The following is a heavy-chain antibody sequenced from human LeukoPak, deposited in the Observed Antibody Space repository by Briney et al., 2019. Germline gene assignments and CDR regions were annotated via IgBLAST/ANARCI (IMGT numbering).Heavy chain of an antibody. CDR2: MYPGDSDT. CDR3: ARRVNGWYYFDY. J-gene: IGHJ4*02. D-gene: IGHD3-9*01. Sequence: GESLKISCKGSGCIFTNYWIGWVRQLPGKGLEWMGIMYPGDSDTKYSPSFQGQVTMSADESISTAYLQWNSLKASDTAIYYCARRVNGWYYFDYWGQGTLVTVSS. CDR1: GCIFTNYW. V-gene: IGHV5-51*01.